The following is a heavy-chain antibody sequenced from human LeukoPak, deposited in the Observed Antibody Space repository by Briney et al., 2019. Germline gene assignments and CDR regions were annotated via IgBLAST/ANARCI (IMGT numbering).Heavy chain of an antibody. CDR2: INPNSGGT. D-gene: IGHD3-22*01. Sequence: ASVKVSCKASGYTFTGYYMHWVRQAPGQGLEWMGWINPNSGGTNYAQKFQGRVTMTRDTSISTAYMELSRLRSDDTAVYYCARDLADYDSSGSYFDYWGQGTLVTVSS. CDR1: GYTFTGYY. V-gene: IGHV1-2*02. J-gene: IGHJ4*02. CDR3: ARDLADYDSSGSYFDY.